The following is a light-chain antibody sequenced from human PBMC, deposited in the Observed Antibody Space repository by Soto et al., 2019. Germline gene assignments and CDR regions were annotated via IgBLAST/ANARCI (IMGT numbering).Light chain of an antibody. V-gene: IGLV2-14*01. CDR1: SSDVGGYNS. CDR3: SSYTSSSTVV. CDR2: EIS. Sequence: QSALTQPASVSGSPGQSITISCTGASSDVGGYNSVSWYQQHPGKAPKLMIYEISNRPSGVSNRFSGSKSGNSASLTISGLQAEDEADYYCSSYTSSSTVVFGGGTKVTFL. J-gene: IGLJ3*02.